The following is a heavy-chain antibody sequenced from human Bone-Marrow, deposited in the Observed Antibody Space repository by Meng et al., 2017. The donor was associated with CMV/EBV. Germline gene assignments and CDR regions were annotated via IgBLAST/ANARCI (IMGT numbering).Heavy chain of an antibody. Sequence: GESLKISCAASGFTFSSSWMPWIRQAPGKGLEWVAEIKTDGSEKYHVDSVKGRMSISRDNAKNLLYLQMNSLRAEDTAVYYCAREHGDGYNSAHYFDYWGQGTLVTVSS. CDR3: AREHGDGYNSAHYFDY. J-gene: IGHJ4*02. CDR2: IKTDGSEK. CDR1: GFTFSSSW. V-gene: IGHV3-7*01. D-gene: IGHD5-24*01.